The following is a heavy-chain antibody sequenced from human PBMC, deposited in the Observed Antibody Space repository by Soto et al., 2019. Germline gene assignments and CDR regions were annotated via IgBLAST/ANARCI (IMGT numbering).Heavy chain of an antibody. V-gene: IGHV3-23*01. CDR2: ISSSGGST. Sequence: GGSLRLSCAASGFTFSSYAMSWVRQAPGKGLEWVSAISSSGGSTSYADSVKGRFTVSRNNAKNTLYLQMNSLRAEDTAVYYCARSPYYYGMDVWGQGTTVTVSS. CDR1: GFTFSSYA. CDR3: ARSPYYYGMDV. J-gene: IGHJ6*02.